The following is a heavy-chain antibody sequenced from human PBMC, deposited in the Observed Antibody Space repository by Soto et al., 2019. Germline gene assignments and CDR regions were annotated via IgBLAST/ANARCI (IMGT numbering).Heavy chain of an antibody. V-gene: IGHV4-30-4*01. CDR1: GGSISSGDYY. J-gene: IGHJ6*02. D-gene: IGHD3-3*01. CDR2: IYYSGST. Sequence: SETLSLTCTVSGGSISSGDYYWSWIRQPPGKGLEWIGYIYYSGSTYYNPSLKSRVTISVDTSKNQFSLKLSSVTAADTAVYYCARDHPTIFGVVTGEYYYYGMDVWGQGTTVTVSS. CDR3: ARDHPTIFGVVTGEYYYYGMDV.